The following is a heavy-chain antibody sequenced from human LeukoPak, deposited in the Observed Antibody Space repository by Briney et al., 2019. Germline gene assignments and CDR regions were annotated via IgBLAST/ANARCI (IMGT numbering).Heavy chain of an antibody. D-gene: IGHD5-18*01. CDR3: ARDLPRGYSYGSLDY. Sequence: GGSLRLSCAVSGFTFSSYAMHWVRQAPGKGLEWVAVISYDGSNKYYADSVKGGFTISRDNSKNTLYLQMNSLKAEDTAVYYCARDLPRGYSYGSLDYWGQGTLVTVSS. CDR1: GFTFSSYA. CDR2: ISYDGSNK. V-gene: IGHV3-30-3*01. J-gene: IGHJ4*02.